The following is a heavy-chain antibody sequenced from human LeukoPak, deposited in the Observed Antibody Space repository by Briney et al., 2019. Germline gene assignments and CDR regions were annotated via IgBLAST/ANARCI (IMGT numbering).Heavy chain of an antibody. CDR1: GGSISSYF. J-gene: IGHJ4*02. V-gene: IGHV4-59*01. CDR3: ARDLEYSYLDY. Sequence: SETLSLTCTVSGGSISSYFWSWIRQPPGKGLEWIGYIYYSGSTNYNPSLKSRVTISVDTSKNQFSLKLSSVTAADTAVYYCARDLEYSYLDYWGQGTLVTVSS. D-gene: IGHD5-18*01. CDR2: IYYSGST.